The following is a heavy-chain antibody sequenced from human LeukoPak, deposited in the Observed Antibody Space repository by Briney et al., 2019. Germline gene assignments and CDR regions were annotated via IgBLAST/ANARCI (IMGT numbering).Heavy chain of an antibody. CDR1: GFTFSDYS. Sequence: GGSLRLSCAASGFTFSDYSMNWVRQAPGKGLEWVSSISSSSSYIYYADSVKGQFTISRDNAKNSLYLQMNSLRAEDTAVYYCARDSNYYYDSSGYLGWFDPWGQGTLVTVSS. D-gene: IGHD3-22*01. CDR3: ARDSNYYYDSSGYLGWFDP. J-gene: IGHJ5*02. V-gene: IGHV3-21*01. CDR2: ISSSSSYI.